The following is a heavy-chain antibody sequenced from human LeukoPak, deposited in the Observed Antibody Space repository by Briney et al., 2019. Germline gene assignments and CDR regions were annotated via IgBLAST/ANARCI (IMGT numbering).Heavy chain of an antibody. D-gene: IGHD3-3*01. CDR1: GYTFTGYG. J-gene: IGHJ6*02. Sequence: ASVKVSCKASGYTFTGYGISWVRQAPGQGLEWMGWISAYNGNTNYAQKLQGRVTMTTDTSTSTAYMELRSLRSDDTAVYYCARVGSRYYDFWSGSSPLYYYYGMDVWGQGTTVTVSS. CDR2: ISAYNGNT. V-gene: IGHV1-18*01. CDR3: ARVGSRYYDFWSGSSPLYYYYGMDV.